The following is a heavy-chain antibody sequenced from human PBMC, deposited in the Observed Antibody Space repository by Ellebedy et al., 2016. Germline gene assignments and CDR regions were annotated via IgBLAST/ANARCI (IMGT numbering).Heavy chain of an antibody. Sequence: GESLKISCAASGFTFSNHWMSWVRQAPGKGLEWLANVKKDGSEQYYVDSVKGRFTISRDNAKNLVYLQMDSLRAEDTAVYYCARDPYSGYLWDLNGALDIWGQGTVVTVSA. V-gene: IGHV3-7*01. CDR2: VKKDGSEQ. D-gene: IGHD5-12*01. CDR3: ARDPYSGYLWDLNGALDI. CDR1: GFTFSNHW. J-gene: IGHJ3*02.